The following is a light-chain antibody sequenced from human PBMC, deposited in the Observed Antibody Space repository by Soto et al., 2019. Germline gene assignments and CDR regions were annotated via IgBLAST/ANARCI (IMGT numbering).Light chain of an antibody. Sequence: EIVLTQSPGTLSLSPGERATLSCRASQSVSSSYLAWYQQKPGQAPRLLIYGASSRATGIPDRFSGSGSGTEFTLTITSLQSEDFAVYYCQQYHNWPPGLTFGGGTKVDIK. V-gene: IGKV3-20*01. CDR3: QQYHNWPPGLT. CDR2: GAS. J-gene: IGKJ4*01. CDR1: QSVSSSY.